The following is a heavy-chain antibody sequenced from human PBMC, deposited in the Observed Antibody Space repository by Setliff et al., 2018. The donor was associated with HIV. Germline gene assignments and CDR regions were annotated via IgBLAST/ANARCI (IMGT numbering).Heavy chain of an antibody. J-gene: IGHJ4*02. Sequence: SETLSLTCVVSGDSISRSRYYWGWIRQPPGKGLEWIGSIYHSGSTYYNPSLKSRVTISVDTSKNQFSLKLSSVTAADTAVYYCARLGAQWEGATDYWGQGTLVTVSS. CDR2: IYHSGST. CDR3: ARLGAQWEGATDY. D-gene: IGHD1-26*01. CDR1: GDSISRSRYY. V-gene: IGHV4-38-2*01.